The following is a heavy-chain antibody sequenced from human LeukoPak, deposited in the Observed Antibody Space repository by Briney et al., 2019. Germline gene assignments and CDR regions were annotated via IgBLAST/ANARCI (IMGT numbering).Heavy chain of an antibody. CDR3: ARGPRYYGSD. V-gene: IGHV4-59*01. D-gene: IGHD3-10*01. J-gene: IGHJ4*02. CDR1: GGSISSYY. CDR2: IYYSGST. Sequence: SETLSLTCTVSGGSISSYYWGWIRQPPGKGLEWMGYIYYSGSTNYNPSLESRVTISVDTSKNQFSLKLSSVTAADTAVYYCARGPRYYGSDWGQGTLVTVSS.